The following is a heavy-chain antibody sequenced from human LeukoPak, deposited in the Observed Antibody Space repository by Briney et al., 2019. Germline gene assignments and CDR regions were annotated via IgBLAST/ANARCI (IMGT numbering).Heavy chain of an antibody. J-gene: IGHJ4*02. CDR3: ANYYDSSGPIFDN. D-gene: IGHD3-22*01. Sequence: SETLSLTCTVSGGSISSGGYYWSWIRQHPGKGLEWIGYIYYSGSTYYNPSLKSRVTISVDTSKNQFSLKLSSVTAADTAVYYCANYYDSSGPIFDNWGQGTLVTVSS. CDR2: IYYSGST. CDR1: GGSISSGGYY. V-gene: IGHV4-31*03.